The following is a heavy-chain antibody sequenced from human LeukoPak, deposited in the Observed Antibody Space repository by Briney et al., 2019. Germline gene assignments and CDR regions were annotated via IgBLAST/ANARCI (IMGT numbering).Heavy chain of an antibody. CDR1: GFTFSSYS. J-gene: IGHJ4*02. V-gene: IGHV3-21*01. Sequence: GGSLRLSCAASGFTFSSYSMNWVRQAPGKGLEWVSSISNDARFIYYADSLRGRFTISRDNAKNSLYLQMNSLRAEDTAVYYCAPRGPAAIHWGQGTLVTVSS. CDR2: ISNDARFI. D-gene: IGHD2-2*01. CDR3: APRGPAAIH.